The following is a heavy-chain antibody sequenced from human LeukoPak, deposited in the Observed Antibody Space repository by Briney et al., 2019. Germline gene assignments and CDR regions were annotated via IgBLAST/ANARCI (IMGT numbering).Heavy chain of an antibody. V-gene: IGHV3-15*01. Sequence: GGSLRLSCAASGFTFTSAWMTWVRQGPGKGLEWVGRIKSKTDGGTTDYAAPVKGRFTISRDDSKNTLYLQMNSLKTEDTAVYYCTTVGSVLAFDIWGQGTMVTVSS. CDR3: TTVGSVLAFDI. J-gene: IGHJ3*02. CDR1: GFTFTSAW. D-gene: IGHD3-10*01. CDR2: IKSKTDGGTT.